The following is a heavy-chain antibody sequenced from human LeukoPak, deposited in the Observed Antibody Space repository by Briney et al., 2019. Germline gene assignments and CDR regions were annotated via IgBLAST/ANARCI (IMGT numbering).Heavy chain of an antibody. CDR3: ARASWVSSADAVW. Sequence: AGSLTLSCAASGLSFSSFAMSWVRQAQARGLEWLSSMKGTGETFYAVSVRGRFTLPRDDSRNTVYLQLSNLRVEDTAVYYCARASWVSSADAVWWGQGTVVTVSS. CDR1: GLSFSSFA. J-gene: IGHJ4*02. D-gene: IGHD3-16*01. CDR2: MKGTGET. V-gene: IGHV3-23*01.